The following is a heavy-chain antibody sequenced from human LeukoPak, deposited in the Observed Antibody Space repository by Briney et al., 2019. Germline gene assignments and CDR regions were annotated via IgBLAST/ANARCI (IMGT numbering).Heavy chain of an antibody. CDR3: ARERGEFGGSYFLDY. J-gene: IGHJ4*02. Sequence: GASVKVSCKASGYTFTSYAVHWVRRAPGQSLEWMGYINDGDGNTKYSQEFQGRVTIPRDTSACIVYMELSSLRSEDMAFYYCARERGEFGGSYFLDYWGQGTLVTVSS. D-gene: IGHD1-26*01. CDR2: INDGDGNT. V-gene: IGHV1-3*03. CDR1: GYTFTSYA.